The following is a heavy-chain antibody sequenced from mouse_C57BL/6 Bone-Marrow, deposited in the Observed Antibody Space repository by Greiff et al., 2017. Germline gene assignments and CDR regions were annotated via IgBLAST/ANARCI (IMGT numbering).Heavy chain of an antibody. V-gene: IGHV1-81*01. J-gene: IGHJ2*01. CDR2: IYPRSGNT. Sequence: QVQLQQSGAELARPGASVKLSCKASGYTFTSYGISWVKQRTGQGLEWIGEIYPRSGNTYYNEKFKGKATLTEDKSSSPAYLELRSLTSEDSAVYFCASLYGSSPFDYWGQGTTLTVSS. CDR3: ASLYGSSPFDY. CDR1: GYTFTSYG. D-gene: IGHD1-1*01.